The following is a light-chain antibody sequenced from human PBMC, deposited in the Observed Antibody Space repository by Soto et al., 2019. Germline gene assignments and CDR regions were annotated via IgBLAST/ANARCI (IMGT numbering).Light chain of an antibody. J-gene: IGLJ1*01. CDR1: SSDVGSYNL. V-gene: IGLV2-23*01. Sequence: QSALTQPASVSGSPGQSIPISCTGTSSDVGSYNLVSWYQQHPGKAPKLMIYEGSKRPSGVSNRFSGSKSGNTASLTISGLQAEDEADYYCCSYAGRITYVFGTGTKLTV. CDR2: EGS. CDR3: CSYAGRITYV.